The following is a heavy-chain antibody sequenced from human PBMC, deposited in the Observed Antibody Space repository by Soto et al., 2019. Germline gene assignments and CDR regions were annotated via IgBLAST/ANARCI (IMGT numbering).Heavy chain of an antibody. CDR1: GGSFSGYY. Sequence: SETLFLTCAVYGGSFSGYYWSGIRQPPGKGLEWIGYIYYSGSTYYNPSLKSRVTISVDTSKNQFSLKLSSVTAADTAVYYCARDRVLLWFGRSYYGMDVWGQGTTVTVSS. CDR3: ARDRVLLWFGRSYYGMDV. V-gene: IGHV4-30-4*08. D-gene: IGHD3-10*01. J-gene: IGHJ6*02. CDR2: IYYSGST.